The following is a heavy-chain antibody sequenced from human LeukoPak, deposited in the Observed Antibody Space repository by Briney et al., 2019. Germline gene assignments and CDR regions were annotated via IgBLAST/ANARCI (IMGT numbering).Heavy chain of an antibody. V-gene: IGHV3-9*03. Sequence: PGGSLRLSCAASGFTFSNYAMTWVRQAPGMRLEWVSGISWNSGSIGYADSVKGRFTISRDNAKNSLYLQMNSLRAEDMALYYCAKGGSSSSDDAFDIWGQGTMVTVSS. D-gene: IGHD6-6*01. J-gene: IGHJ3*02. CDR3: AKGGSSSSDDAFDI. CDR2: ISWNSGSI. CDR1: GFTFSNYA.